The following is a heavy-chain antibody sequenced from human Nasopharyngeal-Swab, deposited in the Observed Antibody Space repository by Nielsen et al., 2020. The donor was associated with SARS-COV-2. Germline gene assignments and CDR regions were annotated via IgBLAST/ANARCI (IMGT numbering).Heavy chain of an antibody. CDR1: GFTFSSYS. CDR2: ISGSGGST. Sequence: GGSLRLSCAASGFTFSSYSMSWVRQAPGKGLEWVSAISGSGGSTYYADSVKGRFTISRDNSKNTLYLQMNSLRAEDTAVYYCARDLPFGEIFDYWGQGTLVTVSS. CDR3: ARDLPFGEIFDY. J-gene: IGHJ4*02. D-gene: IGHD3-10*01. V-gene: IGHV3-23*01.